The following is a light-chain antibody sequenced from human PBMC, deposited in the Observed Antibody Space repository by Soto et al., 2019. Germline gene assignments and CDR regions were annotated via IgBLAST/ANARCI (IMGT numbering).Light chain of an antibody. V-gene: IGLV1-51*01. CDR2: DNN. J-gene: IGLJ1*01. Sequence: QSALTQPASVSGSPGQSITISCTGTSSDVGGYIYVSWYQQHPGKAPKLMIYDNNKRPSGIPDRFSGSKSGTSATLGITGLQTGDEADYYCGTWDSSLSAGVFGTGTKVTVL. CDR3: GTWDSSLSAGV. CDR1: SSDVGGYIY.